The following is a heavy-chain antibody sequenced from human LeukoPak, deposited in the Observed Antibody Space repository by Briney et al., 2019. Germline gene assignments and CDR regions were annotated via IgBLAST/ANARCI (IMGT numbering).Heavy chain of an antibody. CDR3: ARLSSSWYWKFDY. Sequence: ASVKVSCKASGYTFTNYYIHWVRQAPGQGLEWVGWINPNNGGTNYAQNFQGRVTMTRDTSISTTYMELSSLRSEDTAVYYCARLSSSWYWKFDYWGQGTLVTVSS. CDR1: GYTFTNYY. CDR2: INPNNGGT. D-gene: IGHD6-13*01. V-gene: IGHV1-2*02. J-gene: IGHJ4*02.